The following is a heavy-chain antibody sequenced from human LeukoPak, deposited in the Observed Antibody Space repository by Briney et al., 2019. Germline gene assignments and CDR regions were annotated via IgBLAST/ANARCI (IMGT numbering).Heavy chain of an antibody. V-gene: IGHV3-48*01. CDR3: VRDHFYAFDI. Sequence: GGSLRLSCAASGFTFSSYSMNWVRQAPGKGLEWVSYISNTISYADSVMGRFTISRDNAKTSLYLQMNSLRAEGTAVYYCVRDHFYAFDIWGQGTMVTVSS. CDR2: ISNTI. CDR1: GFTFSSYS. D-gene: IGHD2/OR15-2a*01. J-gene: IGHJ3*02.